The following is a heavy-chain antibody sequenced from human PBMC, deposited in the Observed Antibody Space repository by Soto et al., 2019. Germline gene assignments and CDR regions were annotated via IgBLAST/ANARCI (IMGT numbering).Heavy chain of an antibody. CDR1: GFTFSSYA. CDR3: AKSPLGVIAYFDY. J-gene: IGHJ4*02. D-gene: IGHD1-26*01. V-gene: IGHV3-23*01. CDR2: ISRSGNTT. Sequence: GGSLRLSCAASGFTFSSYAMTWVRQAPGRGLEWVSVISRSGNTTYYADSVKGRFTISRDNSKNNLYLLMSSLRAEDTAIYYCAKSPLGVIAYFDYWGQGTLVTVSS.